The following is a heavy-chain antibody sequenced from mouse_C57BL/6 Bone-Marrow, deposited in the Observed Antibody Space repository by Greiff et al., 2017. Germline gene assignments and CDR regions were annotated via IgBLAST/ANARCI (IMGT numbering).Heavy chain of an antibody. CDR3: TSRPPWFAY. J-gene: IGHJ3*01. CDR1: GFNIKDDY. D-gene: IGHD6-1*01. Sequence: EVQLQQSGAELVRPGASVKLSCTASGFNIKDDYMHWVKQRPEQGLEWIGWIDPENGDTEYASQFQGKATITADTSSNTAYLQLSSLTSEDTAVYYCTSRPPWFAYWGEGTLVTVSA. V-gene: IGHV14-4*01. CDR2: IDPENGDT.